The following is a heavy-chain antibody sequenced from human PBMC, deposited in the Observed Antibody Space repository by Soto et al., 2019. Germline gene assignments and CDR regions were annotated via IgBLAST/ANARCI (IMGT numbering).Heavy chain of an antibody. J-gene: IGHJ4*02. Sequence: ASVKVSCKASGYTFTSYDINWVRQATGQGLEWMGWMNPNSGNTGYAQKFQGRVTMTRNTSISTAYMELSSLRSEDTAVYYCAREMWMFEYSNYVVRPFDYWGQGIRVTVSS. CDR1: GYTFTSYD. V-gene: IGHV1-8*01. D-gene: IGHD4-4*01. CDR3: AREMWMFEYSNYVVRPFDY. CDR2: MNPNSGNT.